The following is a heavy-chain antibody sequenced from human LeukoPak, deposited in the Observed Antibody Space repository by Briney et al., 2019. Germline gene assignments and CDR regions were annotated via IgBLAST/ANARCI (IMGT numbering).Heavy chain of an antibody. CDR1: GFTFSSYS. Sequence: GGSLRLSCAASGFTFSSYSMNWVRQAPGKGLEWVSSISSSSSYIYYADSVKGRFTISRDNAKNSLYLQMNSLRAEDTAVYYCARMYYDILTGYWIFDYWGQGTLATVSS. D-gene: IGHD3-9*01. CDR2: ISSSSSYI. V-gene: IGHV3-21*01. J-gene: IGHJ4*02. CDR3: ARMYYDILTGYWIFDY.